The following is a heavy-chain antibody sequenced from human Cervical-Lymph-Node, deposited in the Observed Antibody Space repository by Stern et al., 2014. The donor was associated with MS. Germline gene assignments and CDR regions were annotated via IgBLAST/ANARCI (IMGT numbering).Heavy chain of an antibody. CDR1: GGSISSDDHY. V-gene: IGHV4-30-4*01. D-gene: IGHD3-22*01. Sequence: VQLLESGPGLVRPSQTLSLTCTVSGGSISSDDHYWSWVRQPPGKGLEWIGYISYSGSSYFNPSLKSRATMSVDTSKNQFSLKLKSVTAADTAVYYCARTDILLLDYWGQGALVTVSS. J-gene: IGHJ4*02. CDR2: ISYSGSS. CDR3: ARTDILLLDY.